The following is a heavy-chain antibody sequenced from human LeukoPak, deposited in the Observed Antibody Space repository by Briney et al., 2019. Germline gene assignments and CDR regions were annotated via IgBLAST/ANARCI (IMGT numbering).Heavy chain of an antibody. CDR2: MSPGGGNI. CDR3: SSGRDIAVAGPGGYFDY. Sequence: GGSLRLSCAASGFSFSDYHMIWMRQAPGKGLEWISYMSPGGGNIYFADSVKGRFTLSRDNAKHSLDLQMNSLTAEDTAVYYCSSGRDIAVAGPGGYFDYWGQGTLVTVSS. CDR1: GFSFSDYH. V-gene: IGHV3-11*01. J-gene: IGHJ4*02. D-gene: IGHD6-19*01.